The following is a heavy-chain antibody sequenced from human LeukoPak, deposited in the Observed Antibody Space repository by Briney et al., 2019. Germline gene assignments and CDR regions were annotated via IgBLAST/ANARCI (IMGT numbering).Heavy chain of an antibody. V-gene: IGHV1-18*01. CDR2: ISAYNGNT. Sequence: GASVKVSCKASGYTFTSYGISWVRQAPGQGLEGMGWISAYNGNTNYAQKLQGRVTMTTDTSTSTAYMELRSLRSDDTAVYYCARDPLPVLGYRSSTSCPVDYWGQGTLVTVSS. D-gene: IGHD2-2*01. J-gene: IGHJ4*02. CDR3: ARDPLPVLGYRSSTSCPVDY. CDR1: GYTFTSYG.